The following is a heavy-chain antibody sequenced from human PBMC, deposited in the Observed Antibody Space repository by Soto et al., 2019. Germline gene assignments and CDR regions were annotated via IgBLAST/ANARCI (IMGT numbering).Heavy chain of an antibody. D-gene: IGHD4-17*01. V-gene: IGHV1-3*01. CDR3: ARGTTWHAFDI. Sequence: KFQGRVTITRDTSASTAYMEVSSLRSEDTAVYYCARGTTWHAFDIWGQGTMVTVSS. J-gene: IGHJ3*02.